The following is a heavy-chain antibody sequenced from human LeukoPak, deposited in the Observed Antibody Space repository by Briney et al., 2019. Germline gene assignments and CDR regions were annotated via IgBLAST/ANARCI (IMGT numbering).Heavy chain of an antibody. V-gene: IGHV3-30-3*01. D-gene: IGHD6-19*01. J-gene: IGHJ3*02. CDR3: ARERYSNGWYGVPFLQDAFDI. CDR2: ISYDGSNK. CDR1: GFTFSSYA. Sequence: GGSLRLSCAASGFTFSSYAMPWVRQAPGKGLEWVAVISYDGSNKYYADSVKGRFTISRDNSKNTLYLQMNSLRAEDTAVYYCARERYSNGWYGVPFLQDAFDIWGQGTMVTVSS.